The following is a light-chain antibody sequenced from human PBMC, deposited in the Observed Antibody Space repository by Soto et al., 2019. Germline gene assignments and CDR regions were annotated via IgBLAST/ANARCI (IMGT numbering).Light chain of an antibody. CDR2: ENN. V-gene: IGLV6-57*04. J-gene: IGLJ2*01. Sequence: NFMLTQPHSVSESPGKTLSVSCTRSSGSIANNYVQWYQQRPVSATTTVIYENNQSLSGVPDRFSGSTDGSSNSASLTISGLQNEDEADYSCQSYDSAVVVFGGGPNLTVL. CDR1: SGSIANNY. CDR3: QSYDSAVVV.